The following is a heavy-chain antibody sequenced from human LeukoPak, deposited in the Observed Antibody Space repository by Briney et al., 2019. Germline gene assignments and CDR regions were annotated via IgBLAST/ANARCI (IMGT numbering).Heavy chain of an antibody. D-gene: IGHD6-19*01. CDR3: ARKGSVAQLSGWSYYYYYMDV. Sequence: GGSLRLSCAASGFTFSSYGMHWIRQAPGKGLEWVAFIRYDGSNKYYADSVKGRFTISRDNSKNTLYLQLNSLRAEDTAVYYCARKGSVAQLSGWSYYYYYMDVWGKGTTVIVSS. V-gene: IGHV3-30*02. CDR1: GFTFSSYG. CDR2: IRYDGSNK. J-gene: IGHJ6*03.